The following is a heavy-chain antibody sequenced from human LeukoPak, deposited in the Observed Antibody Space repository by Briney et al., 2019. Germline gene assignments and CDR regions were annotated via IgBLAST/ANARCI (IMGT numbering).Heavy chain of an antibody. V-gene: IGHV4-39*07. CDR3: ACLVVGTTTDDAFDI. CDR2: IYSTGNT. J-gene: IGHJ3*02. CDR1: GGSISSDNYY. D-gene: IGHD1-26*01. Sequence: PSETLSLTCTVSGGSISSDNYYWGWIRQPPGKGLEWIGSIYSTGNTYYNPSLKSRVTISVDTSKNQFSLKLSSVTAADTAVYYCACLVVGTTTDDAFDIWGQGTMVTVSS.